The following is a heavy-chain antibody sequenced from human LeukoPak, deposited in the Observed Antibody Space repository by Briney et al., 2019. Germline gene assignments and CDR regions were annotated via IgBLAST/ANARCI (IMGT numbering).Heavy chain of an antibody. CDR2: INHSGST. V-gene: IGHV4-34*01. Sequence: PSETLSLTCAVYGGSFSGYYWSWIRQPPGKGLEWIGEINHSGSTNYNPSLKSRVTISVDTSKNQFSLKLSSVTAAGTAAYYCARGIQWLRRGGFDYWGQGTLVTVSS. J-gene: IGHJ4*02. D-gene: IGHD5-12*01. CDR1: GGSFSGYY. CDR3: ARGIQWLRRGGFDY.